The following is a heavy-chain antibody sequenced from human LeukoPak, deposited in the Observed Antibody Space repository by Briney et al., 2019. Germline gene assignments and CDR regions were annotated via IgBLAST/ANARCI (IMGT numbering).Heavy chain of an antibody. CDR1: GGSINTHYY. CDR2: IHINGGT. CDR3: GRHVGWTTATTSRFFD. D-gene: IGHD4-17*01. V-gene: IGHV4-39*01. Sequence: PSETLSLTCTVSGGSINTHYYWGWIRQPPGKGLEWIATIHINGGTFFNPSLESRVTISVDKSRNQFSLRLSSVSAADAAVYYCGRHVGWTTATTSRFFDWGQGTLVIVSS. J-gene: IGHJ4*02.